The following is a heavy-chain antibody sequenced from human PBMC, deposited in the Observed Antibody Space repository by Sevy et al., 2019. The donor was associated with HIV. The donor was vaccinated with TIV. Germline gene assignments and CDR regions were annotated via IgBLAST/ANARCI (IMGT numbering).Heavy chain of an antibody. CDR2: ISYDGSNK. Sequence: GGSLRLSCAASGFTFSSYGMHWVRQAPGKGLEWVAVISYDGSNKYYADSVEGRFTISRDNSKNTPYLQMNSLRAEDTAVYYCAKDFDGSYYDSSGYNGDYWGQGTLVTVSS. D-gene: IGHD3-22*01. V-gene: IGHV3-30*18. CDR1: GFTFSSYG. CDR3: AKDFDGSYYDSSGYNGDY. J-gene: IGHJ4*02.